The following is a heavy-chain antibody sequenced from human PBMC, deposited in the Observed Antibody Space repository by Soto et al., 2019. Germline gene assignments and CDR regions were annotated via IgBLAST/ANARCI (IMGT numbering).Heavy chain of an antibody. CDR1: GGSISSGSYY. V-gene: IGHV4-61*01. D-gene: IGHD3-22*01. J-gene: IGHJ1*01. CDR2: IYYSGST. Sequence: SETLSLTCTVSGGSISSGSYYWSWIRQPPGKGLEWIGYIYYSGSTNYNPSLKSRVTISVDTSKNQFSLKLSSVTAADTAVYYCARAPLGYYYDSSGPEHFQHWGQGTLVTVSS. CDR3: ARAPLGYYYDSSGPEHFQH.